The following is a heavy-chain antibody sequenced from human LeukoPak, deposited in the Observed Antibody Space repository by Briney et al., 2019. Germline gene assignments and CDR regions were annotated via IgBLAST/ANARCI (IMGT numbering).Heavy chain of an antibody. CDR3: AREWKKTGAFDH. D-gene: IGHD1-1*01. Sequence: GGSLRLSCAASGFTFSSYWMHWVRQVPGKGLVWVSRINTDGSSTTYADSVKGRSTISRDNTENTLYLQMSSLRAEDTAVYCCAREWKKTGAFDHWGQGTLVTVSS. CDR2: INTDGSST. V-gene: IGHV3-74*01. J-gene: IGHJ4*02. CDR1: GFTFSSYW.